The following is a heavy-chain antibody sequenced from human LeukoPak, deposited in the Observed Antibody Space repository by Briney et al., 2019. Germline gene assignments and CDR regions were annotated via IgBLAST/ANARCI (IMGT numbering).Heavy chain of an antibody. CDR2: IYSGGST. CDR3: ASISDLLYYFDS. Sequence: GGSLRLSCAASGFTVSYNYMSWVRQAPGKGLEWVSVIYSGGSTYYADSVKGRFTISRDNSKNTLYLQMNSLRVEDTAMYYCASISDLLYYFDSWGQGTLVTVSS. J-gene: IGHJ4*02. V-gene: IGHV3-53*01. CDR1: GFTVSYNY.